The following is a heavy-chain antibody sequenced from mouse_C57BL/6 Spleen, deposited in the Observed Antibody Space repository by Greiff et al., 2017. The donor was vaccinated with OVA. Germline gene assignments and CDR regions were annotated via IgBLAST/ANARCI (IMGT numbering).Heavy chain of an antibody. V-gene: IGHV3-6*01. CDR1: GYSITSGYY. CDR3: ARSGYGAMDY. CDR2: ISYGGSN. D-gene: IGHD3-2*02. Sequence: DVKLQESGPGLGKPSQSLSLTCPFTGYSITSGYYWNWIRQFPGNKLEWMGYISYGGSNNYNPSLKNRISITRDTSKNQFFLKLNSVTTEDTATYYCARSGYGAMDYWGQGTSVTVSS. J-gene: IGHJ4*01.